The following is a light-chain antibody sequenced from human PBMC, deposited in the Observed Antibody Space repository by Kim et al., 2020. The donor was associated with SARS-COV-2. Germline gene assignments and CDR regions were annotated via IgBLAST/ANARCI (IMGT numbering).Light chain of an antibody. J-gene: IGLJ2*01. CDR3: QSYNRDNVL. CDR1: SGSIDDNY. Sequence: NFMLTQPHSVSESPGKTVTISCTRSSGSIDDNYVQWYQQRPGGVPTTVIYEDDQRPSGVSDRFSGSIDNSSNSASLTISGLRTEDEADYYCQSYNRDNVLFGGGTQLTAL. CDR2: EDD. V-gene: IGLV6-57*04.